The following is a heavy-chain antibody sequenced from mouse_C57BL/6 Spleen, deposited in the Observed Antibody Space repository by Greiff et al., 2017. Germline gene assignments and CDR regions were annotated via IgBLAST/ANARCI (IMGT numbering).Heavy chain of an antibody. CDR3: ARDDSTMAYYYAMDY. Sequence: QVQLQQSGAELVRPGASVKMSCKASGYTFTSYYMHWVKQTPRKGLEWIGAISPGNGDTSYNQKFKGQATLTVDTSYSPAYMPLSSLTSEDSVVYFSARDDSTMAYYYAMDYWGQGTSVTVSS. CDR1: GYTFTSYY. D-gene: IGHD2-1*01. J-gene: IGHJ4*01. CDR2: ISPGNGDT. V-gene: IGHV1-12*01.